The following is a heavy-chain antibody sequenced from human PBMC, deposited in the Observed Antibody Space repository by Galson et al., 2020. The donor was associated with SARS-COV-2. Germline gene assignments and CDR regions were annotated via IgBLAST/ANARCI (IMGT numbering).Heavy chain of an antibody. J-gene: IGHJ4*02. CDR2: IHYSGGT. CDR1: GGSISSYY. CDR3: ATMVRGVVKTYFDH. Sequence: PSETLSLTCTVSGGSISSYYWSWIRQPPGKGLEWIGHIHYSGGTSYSPSLKSRVSISIDTSKSQFSLKLSSVTAADTAVYYCATMVRGVVKTYFDHWGQGTRGTVSS. D-gene: IGHD3-10*01. V-gene: IGHV4-59*01.